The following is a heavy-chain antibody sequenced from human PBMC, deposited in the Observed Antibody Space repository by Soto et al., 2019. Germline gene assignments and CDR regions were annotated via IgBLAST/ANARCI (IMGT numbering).Heavy chain of an antibody. Sequence: ASVKVSCKASGYTFTSYAMHWVRQAPGQRLEWMGWINAGNGNTKYSQKFQGRVTITRDTSASTAYMELSSLRSEDTAVYYCARDPPGYCTNGVCHTPKYYFDYWGQGTLVTVSS. CDR2: INAGNGNT. J-gene: IGHJ4*02. CDR1: GYTFTSYA. D-gene: IGHD2-8*01. CDR3: ARDPPGYCTNGVCHTPKYYFDY. V-gene: IGHV1-3*01.